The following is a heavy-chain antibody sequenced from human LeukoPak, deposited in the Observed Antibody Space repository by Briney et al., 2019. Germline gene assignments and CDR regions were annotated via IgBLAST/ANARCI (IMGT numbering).Heavy chain of an antibody. CDR1: GGSTSSYY. D-gene: IGHD3-10*01. V-gene: IGHV4-59*08. J-gene: IGHJ6*02. CDR3: ARAPHYYYGSGSYGYYYGMDV. Sequence: SETLSLTCTVSGGSTSSYYWSWIRQPPGKGLEWIGYIYYSGSTNYNPSLKSRVTISVDTSKNQFSLKLSSVTAADTAVYYCARAPHYYYGSGSYGYYYGMDVWGQGTTVTVSS. CDR2: IYYSGST.